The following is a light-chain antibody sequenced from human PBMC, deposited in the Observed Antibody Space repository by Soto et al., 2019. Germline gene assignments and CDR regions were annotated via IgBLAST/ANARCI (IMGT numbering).Light chain of an antibody. V-gene: IGKV3-20*01. CDR2: GAS. J-gene: IGKJ4*01. CDR1: QSVKSSY. CDR3: QQYGSSPRT. Sequence: EIVLTQSPGTLSLSPGERATLSCRASQSVKSSYLAWYQQKAGQPPRLLIYGASTRATGIPDRFIGSGSGTEFTLTISRMEPEDFAVFYCQQYGSSPRTFGGGTKVEIK.